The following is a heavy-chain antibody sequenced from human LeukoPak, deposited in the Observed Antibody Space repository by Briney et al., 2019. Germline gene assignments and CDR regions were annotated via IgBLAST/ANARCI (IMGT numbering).Heavy chain of an antibody. Sequence: SETLSLTCTVSGGSISSSSYYWGWIRQPPGKGLEWIGSIYYSGSTNYNPSLKSRVTISVDTSKNQFSLKLSSVTAADTAVYYCARGPKNFWRTFDPWGQGTLVTVSS. J-gene: IGHJ5*02. CDR3: ARGPKNFWRTFDP. V-gene: IGHV4-39*07. CDR1: GGSISSSSYY. CDR2: IYYSGST. D-gene: IGHD3-3*01.